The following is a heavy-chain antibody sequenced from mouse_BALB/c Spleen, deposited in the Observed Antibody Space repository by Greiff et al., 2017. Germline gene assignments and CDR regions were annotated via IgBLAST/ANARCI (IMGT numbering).Heavy chain of an antibody. Sequence: QVQLQQSGPELVKPGASVRISCTASGFTFTSYYIHWVQQTPGQGLEWIGWIYPGNVNTKYNEKFTGKATLTEDKSSSIAYMQLSSLTSEASAVYCGARWDDALAYWGQGTLVTVSA. CDR1: GFTFTSYY. CDR2: IYPGNVNT. CDR3: ARWDDALAY. V-gene: IGHV1S56*01. J-gene: IGHJ3*01. D-gene: IGHD2-3*01.